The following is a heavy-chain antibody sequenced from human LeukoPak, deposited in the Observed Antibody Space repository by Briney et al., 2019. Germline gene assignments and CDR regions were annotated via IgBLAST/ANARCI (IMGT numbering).Heavy chain of an antibody. CDR2: ISSSSSYI. CDR3: ARATRLHSSGWYRDAFDI. V-gene: IGHV3-21*01. Sequence: PGGSLRLSCAASGFTFSSYSMNWVRQAPGKGLEWVSSISSSSSYIYYADSVKGRFTISRDNAKSPLYLQMNSLRAEDTAVYYCARATRLHSSGWYRDAFDIWGQGTMVTVSS. D-gene: IGHD6-19*01. J-gene: IGHJ3*02. CDR1: GFTFSSYS.